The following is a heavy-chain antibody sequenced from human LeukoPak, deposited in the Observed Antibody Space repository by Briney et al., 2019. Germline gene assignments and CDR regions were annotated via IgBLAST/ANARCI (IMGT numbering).Heavy chain of an antibody. V-gene: IGHV3-48*01. CDR1: FTXXXYS. CDR2: ISSSSSTI. CDR3: ARDSSRMG. D-gene: IGHD3-16*01. Sequence: FTXXXYSMNWVRQAPGKGLEWVSYISSSSSTIYYADSVKGRFTISRDNAKNSLYLQMNSLRAEDTAVYYCARDSSRMGWGQGTMVTVSS. J-gene: IGHJ3*01.